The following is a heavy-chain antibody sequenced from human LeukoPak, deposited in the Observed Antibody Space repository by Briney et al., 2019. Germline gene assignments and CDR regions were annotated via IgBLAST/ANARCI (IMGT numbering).Heavy chain of an antibody. J-gene: IGHJ5*02. D-gene: IGHD3-10*01. CDR1: GFTFSSHA. CDR3: AKDQDSMVRGIIWMNNWFDP. V-gene: IGHV3-23*01. Sequence: GGSLRLSCAASGFTFSSHAMSWVRQAPGKGLEWVSALSGSGDTTYYADSVKGQFTISRDNSKNTLYLQMNSLRAEDTAVYYCAKDQDSMVRGIIWMNNWFDPWGQGTLVTVSS. CDR2: LSGSGDTT.